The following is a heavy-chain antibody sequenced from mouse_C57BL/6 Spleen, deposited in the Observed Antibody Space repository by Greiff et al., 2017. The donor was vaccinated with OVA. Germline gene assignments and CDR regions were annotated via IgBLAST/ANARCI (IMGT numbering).Heavy chain of an antibody. D-gene: IGHD2-4*01. CDR3: ARRLRRGDAMDY. V-gene: IGHV1-19*01. CDR2: INPYNGGT. J-gene: IGHJ4*01. Sequence: EVKLMESGPVLVKPGASVKMSCKASGYTFTDYYMNWVKQSHGKSLEWIGVINPYNGGTSYNQKFKGKATLTVDKSSSTAYMELNSLTSEDSAVYYCARRLRRGDAMDYWGQGTSVTVSS. CDR1: GYTFTDYY.